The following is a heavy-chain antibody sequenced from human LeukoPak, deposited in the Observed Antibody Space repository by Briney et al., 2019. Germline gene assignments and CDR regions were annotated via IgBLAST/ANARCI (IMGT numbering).Heavy chain of an antibody. Sequence: GRSLRLSCAASGFIFNNEWMDWVRQAPGKGLEWVANIRADGTEKYYVDSVKGRFTISRDNAKNSLYLQLNSLRVEDTAVYYCSRRLDYWGQGTLVTVSS. CDR2: IRADGTEK. J-gene: IGHJ4*02. CDR1: GFIFNNEW. V-gene: IGHV3-7*03. CDR3: SRRLDY.